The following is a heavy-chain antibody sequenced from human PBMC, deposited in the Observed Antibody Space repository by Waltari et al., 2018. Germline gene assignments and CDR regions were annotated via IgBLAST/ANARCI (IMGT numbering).Heavy chain of an antibody. CDR1: GFNFNTYG. Sequence: QMQLVESGGGVVQPGGSLRLSCEASGFNFNTYGMHWVRQAPGKGLEWVAVIWIDGTNTYYADSVKGRFTISRDNSKNTLYLQMNSLRVEDTAVYYCARRGAAAGTDYWGQGTLVTVSS. J-gene: IGHJ4*02. V-gene: IGHV3-33*01. D-gene: IGHD6-13*01. CDR3: ARRGAAAGTDY. CDR2: IWIDGTNT.